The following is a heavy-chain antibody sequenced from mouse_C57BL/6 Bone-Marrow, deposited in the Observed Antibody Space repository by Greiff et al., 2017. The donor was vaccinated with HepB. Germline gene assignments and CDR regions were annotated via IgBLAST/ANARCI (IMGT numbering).Heavy chain of an antibody. CDR3: ARRNYDYGGAMDY. J-gene: IGHJ4*01. CDR1: GYSITSDY. D-gene: IGHD2-4*01. Sequence: EVMLVESGPGLAKPSQTLSLTCSVTGYSITSDYWNWIRKFPGNKLEYMGYISYSGSTYYNPSLKSRISITRDTSKNQYYLQLNSVTTEDTATYYCARRNYDYGGAMDYWGQGTSVTVSS. CDR2: ISYSGST. V-gene: IGHV3-8*01.